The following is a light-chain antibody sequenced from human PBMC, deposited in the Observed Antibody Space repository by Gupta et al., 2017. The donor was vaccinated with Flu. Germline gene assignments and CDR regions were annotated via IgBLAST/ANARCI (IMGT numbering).Light chain of an antibody. CDR3: SLYTSRGNVV. V-gene: IGLV2-18*01. J-gene: IGLJ2*01. CDR2: EVS. Sequence: IYEVSNRPSGVPNRFSGSKSGNTASLTISGLQTEDEADYYCSLYTSRGNVVFGGGTKLNVL.